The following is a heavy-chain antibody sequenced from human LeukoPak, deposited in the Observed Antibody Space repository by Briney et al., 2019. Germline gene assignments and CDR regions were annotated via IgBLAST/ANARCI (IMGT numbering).Heavy chain of an antibody. D-gene: IGHD1-26*01. J-gene: IGHJ3*02. CDR1: GSPFSSYT. Sequence: GGPRKLSCQPSGSPFSSYTMTWARKAQGRGLKWVSYISSSSSTIYYADSVKGRFTISRDNAKNSLYLQMNSLRAEDTAVYYCARDRLGERAFDIWGQGTVVTVSS. V-gene: IGHV3-48*04. CDR2: ISSSSSTI. CDR3: ARDRLGERAFDI.